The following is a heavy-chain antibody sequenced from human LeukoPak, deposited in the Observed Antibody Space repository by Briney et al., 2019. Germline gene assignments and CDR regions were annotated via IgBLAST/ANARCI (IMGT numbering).Heavy chain of an antibody. CDR3: ARVHYGDRTRFDY. J-gene: IGHJ4*02. CDR2: IHYSGST. D-gene: IGHD4-17*01. V-gene: IGHV4-30-4*01. CDR1: GGSISGADYY. Sequence: SETLSLTCTVSGGSISGADYYWSWIRQPPGKGLEWIGYIHYSGSTYYNPSLKSRVTISGDTPKNQFSLKLSSVTAADTAVYYCARVHYGDRTRFDYWGQGTLVTVSS.